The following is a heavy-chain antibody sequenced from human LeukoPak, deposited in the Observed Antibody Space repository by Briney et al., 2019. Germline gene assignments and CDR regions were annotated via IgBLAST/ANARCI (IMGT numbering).Heavy chain of an antibody. V-gene: IGHV4-30-2*06. CDR3: VRGSSVTMVRGVIVTYGLDV. Sequence: PSQTLSLTCGVSGGFIRSSGYSWSWIRQSPGMGLEWIGNIYHSGDTYYNPSLKNRLTISVDRLNNQFSLRLTSVTAADTAVYYCVRGSSVTMVRGVIVTYGLDVWGQGTTVTVSS. D-gene: IGHD3-10*01. J-gene: IGHJ6*02. CDR2: IYHSGDT. CDR1: GGFIRSSGYS.